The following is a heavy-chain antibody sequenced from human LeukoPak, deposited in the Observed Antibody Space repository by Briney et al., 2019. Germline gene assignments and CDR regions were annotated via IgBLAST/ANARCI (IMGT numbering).Heavy chain of an antibody. J-gene: IGHJ4*02. Sequence: GGSLRLSCATSGFTFSSYAMGWVRQAPGKGLEWVSAISGSGGSTYYADSVKGRFTISRDNSKNTLYLQMNSLRAEDTAVYYCAKFQWFPLFDYWGQGTLVTVSS. CDR3: AKFQWFPLFDY. CDR1: GFTFSSYA. D-gene: IGHD3-22*01. CDR2: ISGSGGST. V-gene: IGHV3-23*01.